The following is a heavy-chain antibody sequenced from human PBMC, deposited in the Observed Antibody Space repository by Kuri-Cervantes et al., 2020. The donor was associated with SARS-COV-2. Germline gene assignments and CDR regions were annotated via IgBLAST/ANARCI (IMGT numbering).Heavy chain of an antibody. J-gene: IGHJ4*02. V-gene: IGHV4-59*01. Sequence: GSLRLSCTVSGGSISSYYWSWIRQPPGKGLEWIGYIYYSGSTNYNPSLKSRVTISVDTSKNQFSLKLSSVTAADTAVYYCATGLLSDSSGYYSNDYWGQGTLVTV. CDR2: IYYSGST. CDR1: GGSISSYY. CDR3: ATGLLSDSSGYYSNDY. D-gene: IGHD3-22*01.